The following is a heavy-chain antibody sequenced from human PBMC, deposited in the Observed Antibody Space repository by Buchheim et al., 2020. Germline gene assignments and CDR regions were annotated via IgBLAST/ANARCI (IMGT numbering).Heavy chain of an antibody. CDR2: IYHSGTT. J-gene: IGHJ4*02. CDR3: ARIRNGSGRPFDY. Sequence: QVQLQESGPGLVKPSGTLSLTCVVSGGSISTNNWWSWVRQPPGKGLECIGEIYHSGTTNYNPSLKSRVTISVDKSKNQFSLKLSSVTDEDTAVDYCARIRNGSGRPFDYWGQGTL. CDR1: GGSISTNNW. V-gene: IGHV4-4*02. D-gene: IGHD3-10*01.